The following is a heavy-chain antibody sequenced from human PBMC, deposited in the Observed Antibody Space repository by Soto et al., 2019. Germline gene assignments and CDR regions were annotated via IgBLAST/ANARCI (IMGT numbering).Heavy chain of an antibody. CDR3: AKASNPRAMVRGVLHACYCVY. Sequence: EVQLLESGGGLVQPGVSLRLSCAASGFTFSSYAMSWVRQAPGQGLECVSAISGSGGSTYYADSVKCRFTISRDHSKNTLYLQINSLGAEDAAVYYCAKASNPRAMVRGVLHACYCVYWRQGTLVTVSS. V-gene: IGHV3-23*01. CDR1: GFTFSSYA. D-gene: IGHD3-10*01. CDR2: ISGSGGST. J-gene: IGHJ4*02.